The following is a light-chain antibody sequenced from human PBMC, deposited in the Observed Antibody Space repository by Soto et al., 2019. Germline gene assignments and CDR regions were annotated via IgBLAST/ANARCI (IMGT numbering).Light chain of an antibody. J-gene: IGLJ1*01. CDR2: EVS. Sequence: QSALTQPASVSGSPGQSITISCTGTSSDVGGYNYVSWYQHHPGKAPELMMYEVSNRPSGVSNRFSGSRSGNTASLTISGLQSEDEAEYYCNSYTSSSTFVSGTGTKLTVL. CDR1: SSDVGGYNY. CDR3: NSYTSSSTFV. V-gene: IGLV2-14*01.